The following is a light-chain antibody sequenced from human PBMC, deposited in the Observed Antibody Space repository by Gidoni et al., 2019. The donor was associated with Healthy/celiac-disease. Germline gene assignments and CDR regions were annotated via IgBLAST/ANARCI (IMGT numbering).Light chain of an antibody. CDR1: QSISSW. Sequence: DIQMTQSPSTLSASVGDRVTITCRASQSISSWLAWDQQKPGKAPKLLIYKASSLESGVPSRFSGSGSGTEFTLTISSLQPDDFATYYCQQYNSYSPDTFGQGTKLEIK. CDR2: KAS. V-gene: IGKV1-5*03. J-gene: IGKJ2*01. CDR3: QQYNSYSPDT.